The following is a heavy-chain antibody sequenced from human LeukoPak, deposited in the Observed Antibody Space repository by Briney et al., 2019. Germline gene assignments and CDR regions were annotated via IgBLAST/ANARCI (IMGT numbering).Heavy chain of an antibody. CDR3: AKDWSPGKDCSGGSCYGTLDY. Sequence: GGSLRLSCAASGFTFSSYAMSWVRQAPGKGLEWVSAISGSGGSTYYADSVKGRFTISRDNSKNTLYLQMNSLRAEDTAVYYCAKDWSPGKDCSGGSCYGTLDYWGQGTLVTVSS. J-gene: IGHJ4*02. CDR1: GFTFSSYA. D-gene: IGHD2-15*01. CDR2: ISGSGGST. V-gene: IGHV3-23*01.